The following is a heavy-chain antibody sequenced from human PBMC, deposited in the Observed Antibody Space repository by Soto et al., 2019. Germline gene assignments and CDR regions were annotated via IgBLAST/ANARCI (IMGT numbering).Heavy chain of an antibody. CDR1: GFTFSAYD. V-gene: IGHV3-13*01. CDR2: IGTLHDA. D-gene: IGHD3-16*01. Sequence: EVQLVESGGGLVQPGGSLRLSCSASGFTFSAYDMHWVRQAPGKGLEWVSDIGTLHDAYYPDSVRGRFTISRENAKNSLYLQINSLRAGETVVYFFGRQASYRHGGGGWFDPWGQGTLVTVSS. J-gene: IGHJ5*02. CDR3: GRQASYRHGGGGWFDP.